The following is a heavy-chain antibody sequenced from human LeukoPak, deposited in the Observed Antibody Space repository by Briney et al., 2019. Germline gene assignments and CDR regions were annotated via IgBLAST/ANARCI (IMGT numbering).Heavy chain of an antibody. D-gene: IGHD3-3*01. Sequence: ASVKVSCKASGYTFTSYGISWVRQAPGQGLEWMGWISAYNGNTNYAQKLQGRVTMTTDTSTSTAYMELRSLRSDDTAVYYCARDTRITIFGVVSHAFDYWGQGTLVTVSS. V-gene: IGHV1-18*01. CDR3: ARDTRITIFGVVSHAFDY. J-gene: IGHJ4*02. CDR2: ISAYNGNT. CDR1: GYTFTSYG.